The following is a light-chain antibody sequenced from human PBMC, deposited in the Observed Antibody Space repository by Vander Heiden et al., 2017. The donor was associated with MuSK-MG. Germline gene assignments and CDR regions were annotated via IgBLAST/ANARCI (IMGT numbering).Light chain of an antibody. Sequence: QSALTQPASVSGSPGQSITISCTGTSSDGGGSNYVCWYQLHPGKAPKRMIYDGSNRPSGVSNRFSGSKSGNTASLTISGLQAEDEADYYCSSYTSSSTRVFGTGTKVTVL. V-gene: IGLV2-14*01. CDR3: SSYTSSSTRV. CDR2: DGS. CDR1: SSDGGGSNY. J-gene: IGLJ1*01.